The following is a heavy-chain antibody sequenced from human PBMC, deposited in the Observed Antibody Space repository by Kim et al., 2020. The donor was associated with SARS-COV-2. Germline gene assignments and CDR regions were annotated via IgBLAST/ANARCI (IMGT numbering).Heavy chain of an antibody. Sequence: GGSLRLSCAASGFTFSSYGMHWVRQAPGKGLEWVAVISYDGSNKYYADSVKGRFTISRDNSKNTLYLQMNSLRAEDTAVYYCASEDYDSSGYPLEGFDYWGQGTLVTVSS. V-gene: IGHV3-33*05. J-gene: IGHJ4*02. CDR1: GFTFSSYG. D-gene: IGHD3-22*01. CDR2: ISYDGSNK. CDR3: ASEDYDSSGYPLEGFDY.